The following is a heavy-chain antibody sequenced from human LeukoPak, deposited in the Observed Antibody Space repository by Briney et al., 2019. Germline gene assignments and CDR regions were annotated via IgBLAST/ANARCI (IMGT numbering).Heavy chain of an antibody. Sequence: GGSLRLSCAASGFTFSSYAMHWVRQAPGKGLEWVSYISDGSSSIYYADSVKGRFTISRDNAKKSLYLQMNSLRAEDTAVYYCARDRDYRFSFDIWGQGTMVTVSS. CDR3: ARDRDYRFSFDI. D-gene: IGHD4-11*01. V-gene: IGHV3-48*01. CDR2: ISDGSSSI. J-gene: IGHJ3*02. CDR1: GFTFSSYA.